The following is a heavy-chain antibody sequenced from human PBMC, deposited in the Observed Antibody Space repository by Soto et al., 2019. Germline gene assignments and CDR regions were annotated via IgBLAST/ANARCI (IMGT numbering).Heavy chain of an antibody. CDR1: GYTFTSYG. CDR3: ARDMIVVVKGDLFDY. D-gene: IGHD3-22*01. Sequence: GASVKVSCKASGYTFTSYGISWVRQAPGQGLEWMGLISAYNGNTNYAQKLQGRVTMTTDTSTSTAYMELRSLRSDDTAVYYCARDMIVVVKGDLFDYWGQGTLVTVSS. V-gene: IGHV1-18*01. CDR2: ISAYNGNT. J-gene: IGHJ4*02.